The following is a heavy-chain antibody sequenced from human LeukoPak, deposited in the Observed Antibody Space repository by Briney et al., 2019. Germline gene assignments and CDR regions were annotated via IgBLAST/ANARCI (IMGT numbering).Heavy chain of an antibody. V-gene: IGHV3-21*01. CDR2: ISSSSYI. Sequence: PGGSLRLSCVASGFTFSSYSMNWVRQAPGKGLEWVSSISSSSYIFYADSVKGRFTISRDNAKNSLYLQMNSLRAEDTAVYYCAGYIYGYLDYWGQGTLVTVSS. CDR1: GFTFSSYS. D-gene: IGHD5-18*01. CDR3: AGYIYGYLDY. J-gene: IGHJ4*02.